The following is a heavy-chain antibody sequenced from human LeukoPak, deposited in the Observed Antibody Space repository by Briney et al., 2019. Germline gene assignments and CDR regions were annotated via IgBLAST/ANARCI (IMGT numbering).Heavy chain of an antibody. V-gene: IGHV1-69*13. J-gene: IGHJ4*02. CDR2: IIPIFGTA. D-gene: IGHD5-18*01. CDR1: GGTFSSYA. CDR3: SCGTAVVSGYFDY. Sequence: VASVKVSCKASGGTFSSYAISWVRQAPGQGLEWMGGIIPIFGTANYAQKFQGRVTITADESTSTAYMELSSLRSEDTAVYYCSCGTAVVSGYFDYWGQGTLVTVSS.